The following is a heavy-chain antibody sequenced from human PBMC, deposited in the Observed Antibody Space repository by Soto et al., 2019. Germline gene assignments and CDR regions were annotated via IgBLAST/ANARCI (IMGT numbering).Heavy chain of an antibody. V-gene: IGHV3-11*01. D-gene: IGHD3-10*01. CDR1: GFTFSDYY. Sequence: GWALRLFCAASGFTFSDYYMSWIRQAPGKGLEWVSYISSSGSTIYYADSVKGRFTISRDNAKNSLYLQMNSLRAEDTAVYYCAREYGSGSYEDAFDIWGQGTMVTVSS. CDR2: ISSSGSTI. CDR3: AREYGSGSYEDAFDI. J-gene: IGHJ3*02.